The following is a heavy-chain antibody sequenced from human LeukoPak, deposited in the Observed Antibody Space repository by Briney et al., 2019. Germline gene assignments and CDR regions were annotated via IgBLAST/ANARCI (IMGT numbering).Heavy chain of an antibody. CDR1: GFTFSSYA. CDR3: AKQSGASCYTAADY. CDR2: ISGSGGST. Sequence: PEGSLRLSCAASGFTFSSYAMSWVRQAPGKGLEWVSAISGSGGSTYYADSVKGRFTISRDNSKNTLYLQMNSLRAEDTAVYYCAKQSGASCYTAADYWGQGTLVTVSS. J-gene: IGHJ4*02. V-gene: IGHV3-23*01. D-gene: IGHD2-2*02.